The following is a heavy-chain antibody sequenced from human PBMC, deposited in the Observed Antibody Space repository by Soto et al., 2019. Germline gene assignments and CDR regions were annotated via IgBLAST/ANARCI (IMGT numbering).Heavy chain of an antibody. V-gene: IGHV4-34*01. CDR1: GGYISGYD. Sequence: SVPMPLTYTVYGGYISGYDWRWIRQPPGKGLEWIGEINHSGSTNYNPSLKSRVTISVDTSKNQFSLKLSSVTAADTAVYYCARTPPRPYGDYWDFWGQGTLVTVSS. CDR3: ARTPPRPYGDYWDF. CDR2: INHSGST. D-gene: IGHD4-17*01. J-gene: IGHJ4*02.